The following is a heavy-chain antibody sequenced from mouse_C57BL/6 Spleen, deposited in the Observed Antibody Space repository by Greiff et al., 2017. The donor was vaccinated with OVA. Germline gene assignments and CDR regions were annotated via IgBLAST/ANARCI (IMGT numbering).Heavy chain of an antibody. Sequence: EVQLQESGGDLVKPGGSLQLSCAASGFTFSSYGMSWVRQTPDKRLEWVATLSSGGSYTYSPARVKGRFTISRDNAKNTLYLQMSSLKAEDTAMYYCARRRDGLFDYWGQGTTLTVSS. D-gene: IGHD2-3*01. CDR3: ARRRDGLFDY. J-gene: IGHJ2*01. V-gene: IGHV5-6*01. CDR2: LSSGGSYT. CDR1: GFTFSSYG.